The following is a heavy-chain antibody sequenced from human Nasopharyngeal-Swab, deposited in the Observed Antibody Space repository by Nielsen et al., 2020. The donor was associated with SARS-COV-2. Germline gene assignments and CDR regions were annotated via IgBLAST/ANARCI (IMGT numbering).Heavy chain of an antibody. CDR2: ISYDGSNK. Sequence: GGSLRLSCAASGFTFSSYGMHWVRQAPGKGLEWVAVISYDGSNKYYADSVKGRFTISRDNSKNTLYLQMNSLRAEDTAVHYCAKDMGIADDSFDYWGQGTLVTVSS. CDR3: AKDMGIADDSFDY. CDR1: GFTFSSYG. V-gene: IGHV3-30*18. D-gene: IGHD6-13*01. J-gene: IGHJ4*02.